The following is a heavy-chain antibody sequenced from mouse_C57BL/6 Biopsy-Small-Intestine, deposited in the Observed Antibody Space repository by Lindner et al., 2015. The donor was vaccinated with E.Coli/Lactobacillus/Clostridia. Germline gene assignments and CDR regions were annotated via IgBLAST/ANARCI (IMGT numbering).Heavy chain of an antibody. CDR1: GYAFSSYW. D-gene: IGHD2-1*01. J-gene: IGHJ2*01. CDR3: ARIYYGNYFDY. CDR2: IYPGDGDT. Sequence: VQLQESGAELVKPGASVKISCKASGYAFSSYWMNWVKQRPGKGLEWIGQIYPGDGDTNYNGKFKGKATLTADKSSSTAYMQLSSLTSEDSAVYYCARIYYGNYFDYWGQGTTLTVPS. V-gene: IGHV1-80*01.